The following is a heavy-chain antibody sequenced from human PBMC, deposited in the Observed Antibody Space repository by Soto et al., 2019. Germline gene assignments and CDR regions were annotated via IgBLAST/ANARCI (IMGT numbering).Heavy chain of an antibody. J-gene: IGHJ4*02. V-gene: IGHV4-59*01. CDR3: ARAPMVLSRSYFDS. D-gene: IGHD2-8*01. Sequence: SETLSLTCTVSCCSILNCYWSCIRQPPGKGLEWIGYISYSGNTNYNPSLKSRVSISVDTSKNQLSLNLTSVTAADTAVYYCARAPMVLSRSYFDSWGQGTPVTVSS. CDR2: ISYSGNT. CDR1: CCSILNCY.